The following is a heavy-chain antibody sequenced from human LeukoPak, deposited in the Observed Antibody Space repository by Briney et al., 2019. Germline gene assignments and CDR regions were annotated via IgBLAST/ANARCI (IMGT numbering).Heavy chain of an antibody. J-gene: IGHJ3*01. V-gene: IGHV3-53*01. CDR2: IYSGGGT. CDR3: ARVRLDRSERNLDSFEN. Sequence: GGSLRLSCAASGFTVSSNYMSWVRQALGKGLEWVSNIYSGGGTYYADSVKGRFTISRDNSKNTVYLQMNSLRAGDTAVYFCARVRLDRSERNLDSFENWGQGTIVSVSS. D-gene: IGHD1-14*01. CDR1: GFTVSSNY.